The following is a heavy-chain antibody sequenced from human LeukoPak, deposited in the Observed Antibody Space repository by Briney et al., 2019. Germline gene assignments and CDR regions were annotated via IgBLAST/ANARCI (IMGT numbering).Heavy chain of an antibody. CDR3: ARDRNWAFEN. D-gene: IGHD1-14*01. J-gene: IGHJ4*02. Sequence: GGSLRLSCSASGFIFSSYSMNWVRQAPGTGLEWLSYITSGGDIRQYADSVKGRFTISRDNGKNSLSLLMSSLTVEDTAIYYCARDRNWAFENWGQGILVTVSS. V-gene: IGHV3-48*01. CDR2: ITSGGDIR. CDR1: GFIFSSYS.